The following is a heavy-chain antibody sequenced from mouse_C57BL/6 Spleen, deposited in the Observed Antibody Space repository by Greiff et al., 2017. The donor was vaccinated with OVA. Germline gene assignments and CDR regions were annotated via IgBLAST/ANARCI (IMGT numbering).Heavy chain of an antibody. CDR3: ARGGYAMDY. Sequence: DVMLVESGGGLVKPGGSLKLSCAASGFTFSDYGMHWVRQAPEKGLEWVAYISSGSSTIYYVDTVKGRFTISRDNAKNTLFLQMTSLRSEDTAMYYCARGGYAMDYWGQGTSVTVSS. V-gene: IGHV5-17*01. CDR1: GFTFSDYG. CDR2: ISSGSSTI. J-gene: IGHJ4*01.